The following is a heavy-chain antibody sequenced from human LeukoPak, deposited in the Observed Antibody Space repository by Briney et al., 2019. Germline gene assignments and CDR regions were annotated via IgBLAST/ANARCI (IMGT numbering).Heavy chain of an antibody. J-gene: IGHJ4*02. D-gene: IGHD3-3*01. Sequence: SETLSLTCTVSGGSISSGSYYWSWIRQPAGKGLEWIGRIYTSGSTNYNPSLKSRVTISVDTSKNQFSLKLSSVTAADTAVYYCARSGGYDFWSGYYDYWGQGTLVTVSS. V-gene: IGHV4-61*02. CDR2: IYTSGST. CDR1: GGSISSGSYY. CDR3: ARSGGYDFWSGYYDY.